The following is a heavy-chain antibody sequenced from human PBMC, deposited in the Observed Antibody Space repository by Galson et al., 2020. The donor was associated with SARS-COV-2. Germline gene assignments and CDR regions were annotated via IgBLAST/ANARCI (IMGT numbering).Heavy chain of an antibody. J-gene: IGHJ4*02. V-gene: IGHV3-21*01. CDR2: ISGNSNYI. CDR3: ARDLWASTSEFY. CDR1: GFTFSSYS. Sequence: TGGSLRLSCAVSGFTFSSYSMNWVRQAPGKGLEWVSSISGNSNYIHYADSVKGRFTISRDNAKNSLYLQMNSLRAEDTAVYYCARDLWASTSEFYWGQGTLVTVA. D-gene: IGHD2-2*01.